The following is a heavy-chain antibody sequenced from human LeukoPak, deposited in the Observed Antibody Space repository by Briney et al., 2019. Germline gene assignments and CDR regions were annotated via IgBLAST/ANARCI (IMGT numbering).Heavy chain of an antibody. CDR3: ASRRDGYNWEIFDY. D-gene: IGHD5-24*01. Sequence: SETLSLTCAVSGGSISSSNWWSWVRQPPGKGLEWIGEIYHSGSTNYNPSLKSRVTISVDKSKNQFSLKLSSVTAADTAVYYCASRRDGYNWEIFDYWGQGTLVTVSS. J-gene: IGHJ4*02. CDR2: IYHSGST. V-gene: IGHV4-4*02. CDR1: GGSISSSNW.